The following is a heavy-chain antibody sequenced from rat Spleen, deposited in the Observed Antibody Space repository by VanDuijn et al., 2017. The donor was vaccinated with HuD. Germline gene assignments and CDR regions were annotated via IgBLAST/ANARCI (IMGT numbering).Heavy chain of an antibody. CDR1: GFTFVDYD. CDR3: TRHGGLRNWFAY. CDR2: INTGGDFT. J-gene: IGHJ3*01. Sequence: EVQLVESGGGLVQPGGSLKLSCAASGFTFVDYDMAWVRQTPTKGLEWIASINTGGDFTYYRDSVKGRFTVSRDDAKNTQDLQMDSLRSEDTATYYCTRHGGLRNWFAYWGQGTLVTVSS. V-gene: IGHV5S13*01. D-gene: IGHD1-11*01.